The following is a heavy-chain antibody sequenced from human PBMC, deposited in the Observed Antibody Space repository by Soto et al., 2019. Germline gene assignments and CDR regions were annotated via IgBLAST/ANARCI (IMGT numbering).Heavy chain of an antibody. V-gene: IGHV4-38-2*02. Sequence: PSETLSLTCTVSGGSIISGLYWGWIRQPPGKGLEWIGTIYRGGITYYNPSLKSRVTISIDTSKNHFSLRLGSVTATDTAVYFCAIGNPDWFDPWGQGTLVTVSS. J-gene: IGHJ5*02. CDR1: GGSIISGLY. D-gene: IGHD1-1*01. CDR2: IYRGGIT. CDR3: AIGNPDWFDP.